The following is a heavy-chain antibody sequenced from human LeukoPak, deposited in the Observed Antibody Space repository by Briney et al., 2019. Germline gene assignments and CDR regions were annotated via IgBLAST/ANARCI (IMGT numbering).Heavy chain of an antibody. CDR1: GFTFSSYW. CDR3: TTGYYYYQGGAFDI. D-gene: IGHD3-22*01. CDR2: IKSKTDGGTT. V-gene: IGHV3-15*01. Sequence: GGSLRLSCAASGFTFSSYWMSWVRQAPGKGLEWVGRIKSKTDGGTTDYAAPVKGRFTISRDDSKYTLYLQMNSLKTEDTAVYYCTTGYYYYQGGAFDIWGQGTMVTVSS. J-gene: IGHJ3*02.